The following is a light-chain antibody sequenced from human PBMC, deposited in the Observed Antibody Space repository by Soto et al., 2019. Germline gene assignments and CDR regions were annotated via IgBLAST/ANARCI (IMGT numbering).Light chain of an antibody. CDR3: QQYGSTGT. V-gene: IGKV3-20*01. Sequence: EIVLTPSPGTLSLSPGARATLSCRASQSVNGNFLAWYQQKPGQAPRLLIYAASSRATGVPDRFSGSGSGTDFSLTISRLEPEDFAVYYCQQYGSTGTFGQGTKVDIK. J-gene: IGKJ1*01. CDR1: QSVNGNF. CDR2: AAS.